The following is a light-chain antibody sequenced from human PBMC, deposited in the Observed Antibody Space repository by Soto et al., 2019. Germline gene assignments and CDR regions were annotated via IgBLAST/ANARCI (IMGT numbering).Light chain of an antibody. CDR1: QSVSSSY. CDR2: GAS. J-gene: IGKJ3*01. V-gene: IGKV3-20*01. CDR3: QQYGSFFT. Sequence: VLTQSPGTLSLSPGERATLSCRASQSVSSSYLAWYQQKPGQAPRLLIYGASSRATGIPDRFSGSGSGTDFTLTISRLEPEDFAVYYCQQYGSFFTFGPGTKVDIK.